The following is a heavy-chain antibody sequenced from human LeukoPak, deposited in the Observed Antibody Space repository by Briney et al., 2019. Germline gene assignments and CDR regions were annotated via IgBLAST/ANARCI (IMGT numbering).Heavy chain of an antibody. D-gene: IGHD4-17*01. J-gene: IGHJ5*02. CDR1: GYTFTNYD. Sequence: ASVKDSCKASGYTFTNYDFYCVREAPGERLEWRVWMFTKSGYRGYAQKFHGRVTITRNTSISTAYMELSSLRSDDTAVYYCARGQLRLRHRGFDPWGQGTLVTVSS. V-gene: IGHV1-8*03. CDR2: MFTKSGYR. CDR3: ARGQLRLRHRGFDP.